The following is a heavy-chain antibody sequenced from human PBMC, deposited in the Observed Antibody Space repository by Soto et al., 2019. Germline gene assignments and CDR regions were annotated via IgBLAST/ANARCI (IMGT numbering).Heavy chain of an antibody. J-gene: IGHJ6*02. CDR1: GYTFSDFD. V-gene: IGHV1-8*01. CDR2: MNAKSGDT. CDR3: ARWYAAEV. D-gene: IGHD6-13*01. Sequence: ASVKVSCKASGYTFSDFDINWLRQASGQGPEWMGWMNAKSGDTFFAQRFQGKFNMTWDTSLSTAYMEMNNLRVEDTAIYYCARWYAAEVWGQGTTVTVSS.